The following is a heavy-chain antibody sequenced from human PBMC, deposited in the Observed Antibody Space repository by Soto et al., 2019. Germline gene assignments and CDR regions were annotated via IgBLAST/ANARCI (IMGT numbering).Heavy chain of an antibody. D-gene: IGHD3-16*01. CDR1: GGSFSGYY. J-gene: IGHJ5*02. CDR3: ARVKSWRGIKVANWLDP. CDR2: INHSGST. V-gene: IGHV4-34*01. Sequence: PSETLSLTCAVYGGSFSGYYWSWIRQPPGKGLEWIGEINHSGSTNYNPSLKSRVTISVDTSKNQFSLKLSSVTAADTAVYYCARVKSWRGIKVANWLDPWGQGTLVTVSS.